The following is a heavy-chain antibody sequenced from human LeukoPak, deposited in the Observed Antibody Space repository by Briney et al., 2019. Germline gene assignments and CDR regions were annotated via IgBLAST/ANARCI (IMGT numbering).Heavy chain of an antibody. CDR3: AREGITTVTTYNWFDP. V-gene: IGHV1-69*04. J-gene: IGHJ5*02. Sequence: SVKVSCKASGGTFSSYAISWVRQAPGQGLEWMGRIIPILGIANYAQKFQGRVTITADKSTSTAYMELSSLRSEDTAVYYCAREGITTVTTYNWFDPWGQGTLVAVSS. CDR2: IIPILGIA. D-gene: IGHD4-17*01. CDR1: GGTFSSYA.